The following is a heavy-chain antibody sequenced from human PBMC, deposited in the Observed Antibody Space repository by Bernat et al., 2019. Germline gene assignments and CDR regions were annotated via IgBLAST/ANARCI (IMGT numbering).Heavy chain of an antibody. V-gene: IGHV3-23*01. CDR1: GFIFSSYA. CDR2: ISGRGSST. CDR3: AKDLAYGSGNYFDY. D-gene: IGHD3-10*01. Sequence: EVQLLESGGGLVQPGGSLRLSCAASGFIFSSYAMSWVRQAPGKGLEWVSGISGRGSSTYSADSMKGRFTISRDNSKNTLYLQMNSLRAEDTAVYYCAKDLAYGSGNYFDYWGQGTLVTVSS. J-gene: IGHJ4*02.